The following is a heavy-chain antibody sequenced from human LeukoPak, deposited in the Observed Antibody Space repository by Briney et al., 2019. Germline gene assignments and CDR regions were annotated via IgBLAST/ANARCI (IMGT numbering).Heavy chain of an antibody. V-gene: IGHV3-23*01. CDR3: AKSSYYDSSGYYREYYFDY. CDR2: ISGNGAST. D-gene: IGHD3-22*01. J-gene: IGHJ4*02. CDR1: GFTFGSYA. Sequence: GGSLRLSCAASGFTFGSYAMSWVRQAPGKGLEWVSAISGNGASTYHADSVKGRFTISRDNSKNTLYLQMNSLRAEDTAVYYCAKSSYYDSSGYYREYYFDYWGQGTLVTVSS.